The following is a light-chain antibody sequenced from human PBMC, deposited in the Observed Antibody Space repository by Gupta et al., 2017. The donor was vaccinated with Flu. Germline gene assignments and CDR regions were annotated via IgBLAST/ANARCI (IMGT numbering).Light chain of an antibody. J-gene: IGKJ3*01. V-gene: IGKV1-33*01. Sequence: DIQMTPPPSLLSSPVGDRVTITCQASQDISNYLNWYQQKPGKAPKLLIYDASNLETGVPSRFSGSGSGTDFTFTISSLQPEDIATYYCQQYDNLLTFGPGTKVDIK. CDR3: QQYDNLLT. CDR2: DAS. CDR1: QDISNY.